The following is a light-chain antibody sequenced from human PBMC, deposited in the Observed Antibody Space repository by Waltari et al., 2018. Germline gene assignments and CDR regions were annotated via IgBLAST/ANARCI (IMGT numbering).Light chain of an antibody. Sequence: QSALTQPLSLSGSPGQSITLSCTGTSSDVGGYNYVPGYQQHPGKAPKLMIYEVSNRPSGVSNRFSGSKSGNTASLTISGLQAEDEADYYCSSYTSTRTVVFGGGTKLTVL. V-gene: IGLV2-14*01. CDR2: EVS. J-gene: IGLJ2*01. CDR1: SSDVGGYNY. CDR3: SSYTSTRTVV.